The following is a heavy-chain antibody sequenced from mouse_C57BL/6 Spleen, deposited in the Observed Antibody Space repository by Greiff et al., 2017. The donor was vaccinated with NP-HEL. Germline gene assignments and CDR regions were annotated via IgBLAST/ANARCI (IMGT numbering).Heavy chain of an antibody. D-gene: IGHD4-1*01. J-gene: IGHJ4*01. V-gene: IGHV5-15*04. CDR3: ARNPSGNYYAMDY. Sequence: EVMLVESGGGLVQPGGSLKLSCAASGFTFSDYGMAWVRQAPRKGPEWVAFISNLAYSIYYADTVTGRFTISRENAKNTLYLEMSSLRSEDTAMYYCARNPSGNYYAMDYWGQGTSVTVSS. CDR2: ISNLAYSI. CDR1: GFTFSDYG.